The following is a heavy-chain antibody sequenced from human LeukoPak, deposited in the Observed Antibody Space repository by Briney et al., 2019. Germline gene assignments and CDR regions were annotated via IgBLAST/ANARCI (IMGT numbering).Heavy chain of an antibody. D-gene: IGHD2/OR15-2a*01. CDR3: ASARPKNPFDC. J-gene: IGHJ4*02. CDR1: GDSVSSNSNA. V-gene: IGHV6-1*01. CDR2: TYYRSKWYS. Sequence: SQTLSLTCAISGDSVSSNSNAWDWARESPSRGLEWLGRTYYRSKWYSDYAVSVKSRMTINPDTTKNQFSLQLNSVTPEDTAIYYCASARPKNPFDCWGQGTVVTVSS.